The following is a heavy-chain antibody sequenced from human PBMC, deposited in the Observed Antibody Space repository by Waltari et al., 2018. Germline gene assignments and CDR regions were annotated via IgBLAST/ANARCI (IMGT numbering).Heavy chain of an antibody. J-gene: IGHJ4*02. D-gene: IGHD3-10*01. V-gene: IGHV1-2*02. Sequence: QVHLVQSGAEVRKPGASVKVSCKGSGYTFTGYYIQWLRQAPGQGLEWMGLLDPNTGGTKLEQKFQGRVTMTRDTSINTVYMELSSLGSDDTAVYYCARDLYESRVPGDYFDYWGQGTLVTVSS. CDR1: GYTFTGYY. CDR3: ARDLYESRVPGDYFDY. CDR2: LDPNTGGT.